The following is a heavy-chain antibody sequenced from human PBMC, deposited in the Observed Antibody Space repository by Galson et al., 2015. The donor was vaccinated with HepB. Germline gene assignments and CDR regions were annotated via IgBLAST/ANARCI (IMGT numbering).Heavy chain of an antibody. CDR3: ARLLDLTGYSDWYFDL. V-gene: IGHV1-18*01. CDR1: GYTFTSYG. CDR2: ISAYNGNT. J-gene: IGHJ2*01. Sequence: SVKVSCKASGYTFTSYGISWVRQAPGQGLEWMGWISAYNGNTNYAQKLQGRVTMTTDTSTSTAYMELRSLRSDDTAVYYCARLLDLTGYSDWYFDLWGRDTLVTVSS. D-gene: IGHD3-9*01.